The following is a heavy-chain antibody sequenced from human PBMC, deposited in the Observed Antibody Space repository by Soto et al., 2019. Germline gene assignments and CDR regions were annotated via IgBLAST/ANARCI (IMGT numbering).Heavy chain of an antibody. D-gene: IGHD3-22*01. J-gene: IGHJ4*02. CDR2: ISGSGGST. V-gene: IGHV3-23*01. Sequence: GGSLRLSCAASGFTFGSYAMSWVRQAPGKGLEWVSAISGSGGSTYYADSVKGRFTISRDNSKNTLYLQMNSLRAEDTAVYYCAKLDLTMIVVVITRPVDYWGQGTLVTVSS. CDR3: AKLDLTMIVVVITRPVDY. CDR1: GFTFGSYA.